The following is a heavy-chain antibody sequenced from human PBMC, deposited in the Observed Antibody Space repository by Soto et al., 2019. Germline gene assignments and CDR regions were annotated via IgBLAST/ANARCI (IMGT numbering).Heavy chain of an antibody. CDR3: AKDNCSGGSCAGDY. J-gene: IGHJ4*02. D-gene: IGHD2-15*01. Sequence: QVQLVESGGGVVQPGRSLRLSCAAFGFIFSYYGMHWVRQAPGKGLEWVAVISYDGSDEFYADSVKGRFTISRDNSKNTLYLQMNSLRPEDTAVYYCAKDNCSGGSCAGDYWGQGTLVTVSS. CDR1: GFIFSYYG. V-gene: IGHV3-30*18. CDR2: ISYDGSDE.